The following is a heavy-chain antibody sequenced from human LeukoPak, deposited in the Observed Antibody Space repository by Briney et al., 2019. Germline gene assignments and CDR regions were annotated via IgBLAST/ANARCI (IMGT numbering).Heavy chain of an antibody. V-gene: IGHV1-69*02. Sequence: GSSVKVSCKASGGTFSSYTISWVRQAPGQGLEWMGRIIPILGIANYAQKFQGRVTITADKSTSTAYMELSSLRSEDTAVYYCARGPLGSYAFDIWGQGTMVTVSS. CDR3: ARGPLGSYAFDI. CDR2: IIPILGIA. CDR1: GGTFSSYT. D-gene: IGHD2-15*01. J-gene: IGHJ3*02.